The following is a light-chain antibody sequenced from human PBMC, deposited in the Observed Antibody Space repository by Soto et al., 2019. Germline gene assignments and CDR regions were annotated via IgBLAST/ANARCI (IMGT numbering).Light chain of an antibody. CDR3: QQYGSPGIT. CDR2: GAS. CDR1: QSVSSSY. Sequence: EIVLTQSPGTLSFSPGERATLSCMASQSVSSSYLAWYQQKPGQAPRLLIYGASSRATGIPDRFSGSGSGTDFTLTISRLEPEDFAVYYCQQYGSPGITFGQGTRLEIK. V-gene: IGKV3-20*01. J-gene: IGKJ5*01.